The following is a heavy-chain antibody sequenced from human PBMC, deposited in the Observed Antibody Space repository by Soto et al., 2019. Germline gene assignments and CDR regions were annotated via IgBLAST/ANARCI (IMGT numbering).Heavy chain of an antibody. V-gene: IGHV3-20*04. CDR3: ARGAPSPYDILTGYPDY. CDR2: INWNGGST. Sequence: GGSLRLSCAASGFTFSSYGMSWVRQPPGEGLEWVSGINWNGGSTGYADSVKGRFTISRDNAKNSLYLQMNSLRAEDTALYYCARGAPSPYDILTGYPDYWGQGTLVTVSS. J-gene: IGHJ4*02. CDR1: GFTFSSYG. D-gene: IGHD3-9*01.